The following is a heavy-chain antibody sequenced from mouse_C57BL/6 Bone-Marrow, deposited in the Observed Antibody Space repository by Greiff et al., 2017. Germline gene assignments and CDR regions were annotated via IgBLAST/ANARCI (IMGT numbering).Heavy chain of an antibody. D-gene: IGHD2-1*01. CDR2: IDPEDGDT. CDR1: GFNIQADY. Sequence: EVQRVESGAELVRPGASVKLSCTASGFNIQADYMPWVKKRPEQGLEWIGWIDPEDGDTEYASKFQGKATITADTSSNTAYLQLSSLPSGDTAVYYCTLLWSFAYWGQGTLVTVSA. CDR3: TLLWSFAY. J-gene: IGHJ3*01. V-gene: IGHV14-4*01.